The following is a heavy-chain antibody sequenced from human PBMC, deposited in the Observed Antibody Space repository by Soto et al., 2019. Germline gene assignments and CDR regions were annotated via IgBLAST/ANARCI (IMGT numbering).Heavy chain of an antibody. V-gene: IGHV1-24*01. D-gene: IGHD3-10*01. CDR3: AKPPPLPGAMITNINFDF. CDR2: FDPEGGEA. J-gene: IGHJ4*02. Sequence: GASGKVSCRISGDTRTNSSITWVRHAPGKGFEWMGGFDPEGGEAIYAQKWHGRVTVTEDTVPDTEYMELSGLNSDDTAVYYCAKPPPLPGAMITNINFDFWGQGTKVTV. CDR1: GDTRTNSS.